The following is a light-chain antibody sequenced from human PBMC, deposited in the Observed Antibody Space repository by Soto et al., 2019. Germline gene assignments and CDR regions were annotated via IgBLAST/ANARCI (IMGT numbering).Light chain of an antibody. CDR1: QSVSSN. J-gene: IGKJ1*01. CDR2: GAS. CDR3: QQYNEWPPWT. V-gene: IGKV3-15*01. Sequence: EIVMTQSPATLSVSPGERATLSCRASQSVSSNLAWYQQKPGQAPRLLIYGASTRATGIPARFSGSGSGTEFTLTISSLQSEDCAVYYCQQYNEWPPWTFGQGTKVDI.